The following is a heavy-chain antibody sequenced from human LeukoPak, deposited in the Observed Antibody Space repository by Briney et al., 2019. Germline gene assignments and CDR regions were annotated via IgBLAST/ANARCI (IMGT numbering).Heavy chain of an antibody. D-gene: IGHD2-15*01. J-gene: IGHJ4*02. V-gene: IGHV1-2*02. CDR1: GYTFTGYY. CDR2: INPNSGGT. CDR3: ARDRPEYCSGGSCYSIDY. Sequence: ASVKVSCKASGYTFTGYYMHWVRQAPGQGLEWMGWINPNSGGTNHAQKFQGRVTMTRDTSISTAYMELSRLRSDDTAVYYCARDRPEYCSGGSCYSIDYWGQGTLVTVSS.